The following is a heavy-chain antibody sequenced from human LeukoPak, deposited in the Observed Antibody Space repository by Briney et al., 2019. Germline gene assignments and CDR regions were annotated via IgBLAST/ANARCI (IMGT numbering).Heavy chain of an antibody. D-gene: IGHD3-10*01. CDR2: ISYDGSNK. J-gene: IGHJ4*02. V-gene: IGHV3-30-3*01. Sequence: GGSLRLSCAASGFTFSSYAMHWVRQAPGKGLEWVAVISYDGSNKYYADSVKGRSTISRDNSKNTLYLQMNSLRAEDTAVYYCARGDELLWFGEFQDYWGQGTLVTVSS. CDR3: ARGDELLWFGEFQDY. CDR1: GFTFSSYA.